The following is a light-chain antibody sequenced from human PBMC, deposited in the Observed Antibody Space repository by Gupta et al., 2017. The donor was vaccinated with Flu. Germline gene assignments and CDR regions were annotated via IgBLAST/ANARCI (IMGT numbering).Light chain of an antibody. Sequence: PSSLSASVGDRVTITCRASQSISRFLNWYQHKPGKAPKLLIYAASSLQSGVPSRFSGSGSGTDFTLTISSLQPEDFATYFCQQSYSTPPSFGQGTKVEIK. CDR3: QQSYSTPPS. CDR1: QSISRF. J-gene: IGKJ1*01. CDR2: AAS. V-gene: IGKV1-39*01.